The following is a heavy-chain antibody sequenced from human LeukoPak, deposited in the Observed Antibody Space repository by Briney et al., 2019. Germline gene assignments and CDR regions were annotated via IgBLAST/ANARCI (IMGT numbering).Heavy chain of an antibody. CDR2: IYYSGST. CDR1: GGSMSSYY. J-gene: IGHJ6*02. V-gene: IGHV4-59*08. Sequence: SQSLSLTCTVSGGSMSSYYWSWIRRPPGKGLEWIGYIYYSGSTNYNPSLKSRVTISVDTSKNQFSLKLSSVTAADTAVYYCARRNYYGSGSPSYGMDVWGQGTTVTVSS. D-gene: IGHD3-10*01. CDR3: ARRNYYGSGSPSYGMDV.